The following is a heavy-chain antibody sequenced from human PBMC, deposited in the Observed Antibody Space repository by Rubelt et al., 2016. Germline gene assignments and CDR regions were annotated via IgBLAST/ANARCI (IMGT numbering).Heavy chain of an antibody. J-gene: IGHJ4*02. CDR1: GFTFSSYA. Sequence: GFTFSSYAMHWVRQAPGKGLEWVAVISYDGSNKYYADSVKGRFTISRDNSKNTLYLQMNSLRAEDTAVYYCARDPSSWQGWLLWGQGTLVTVSS. CDR3: ARDPSSWQGWLL. D-gene: IGHD6-13*01. CDR2: ISYDGSNK. V-gene: IGHV3-30*04.